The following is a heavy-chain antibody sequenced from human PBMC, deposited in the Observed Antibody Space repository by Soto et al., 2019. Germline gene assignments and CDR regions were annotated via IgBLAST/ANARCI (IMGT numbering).Heavy chain of an antibody. D-gene: IGHD5-18*01. CDR1: GGTFSSYA. CDR2: IIPIFGTA. J-gene: IGHJ4*02. V-gene: IGHV1-69*12. CDR3: ARDRDKTKVLDY. Sequence: QVQLVQSGAEVKKPGSSVKVSCKASGGTFSSYAISWVRQAPGQGLEWMGGIIPIFGTANYAQKFQGRVPITADESTSTVYMELSSLRSEDTAVYYCARDRDKTKVLDYWGQGTLVTVSS.